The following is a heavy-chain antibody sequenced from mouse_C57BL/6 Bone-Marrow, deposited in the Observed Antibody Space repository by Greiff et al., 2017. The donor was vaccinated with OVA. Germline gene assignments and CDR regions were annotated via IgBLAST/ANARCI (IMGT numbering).Heavy chain of an antibody. CDR1: GFTFSSYA. V-gene: IGHV5-4*01. J-gene: IGHJ4*01. D-gene: IGHD1-1*02. CDR3: ARDRLWLYAMDY. Sequence: EVMLVESGGGLVKPGGSLKLSCAASGFTFSSYAMSWVRQTPEKRLEWVATISDGGSYTYYPDNVKGRFTISRDNAKNNLYLQMSHLKSEDTAMYYCARDRLWLYAMDYWGQGTSVTVSS. CDR2: ISDGGSYT.